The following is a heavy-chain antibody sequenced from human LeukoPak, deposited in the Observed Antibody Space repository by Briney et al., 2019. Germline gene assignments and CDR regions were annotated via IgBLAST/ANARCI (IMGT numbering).Heavy chain of an antibody. D-gene: IGHD6-13*01. Sequence: GESLKISCKGSGYTFTSYWIGWVRQMPGKGLECMGIIHPGDSDTRYSPSFQGQVTISADKSISTAYLQWSSLKASDTAMYYCVRSSWHDADFWGQGTLVTVSS. V-gene: IGHV5-51*01. CDR2: IHPGDSDT. CDR3: VRSSWHDADF. CDR1: GYTFTSYW. J-gene: IGHJ4*02.